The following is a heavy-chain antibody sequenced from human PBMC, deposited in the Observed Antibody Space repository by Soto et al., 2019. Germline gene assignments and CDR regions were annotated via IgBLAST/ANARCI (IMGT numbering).Heavy chain of an antibody. CDR3: AKKRRSGWSFDS. D-gene: IGHD6-19*01. J-gene: IGHJ4*02. CDR1: GFTFITYA. V-gene: IGHV3-23*01. CDR2: ISGSGDST. Sequence: EVQLLESGGGLVQPGGSLRLSCAAPGFTFITYAMNWVRQAPGKGLEWVSGISGSGDSTYYADSVKGRFTVSRDNSKNTLYLQMNSLRAEYKAVFYCAKKRRSGWSFDSWGQGTMVTVSS.